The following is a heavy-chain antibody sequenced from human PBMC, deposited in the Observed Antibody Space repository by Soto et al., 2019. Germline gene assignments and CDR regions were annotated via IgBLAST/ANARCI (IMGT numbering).Heavy chain of an antibody. CDR3: ASKTIDDFDY. Sequence: QVHLVESGGGVVQPGWSLRLSCATSGFTFRNYDMHWVRQAPGQGLEWVAVIRNDGTVRNYADSVKGRFTISRDNSKNKLYLEMNSLRAEDTALYYCASKTIDDFDYWGQGTLVTVSS. CDR2: IRNDGTVR. CDR1: GFTFRNYD. V-gene: IGHV3-33*01. D-gene: IGHD3-3*01. J-gene: IGHJ4*02.